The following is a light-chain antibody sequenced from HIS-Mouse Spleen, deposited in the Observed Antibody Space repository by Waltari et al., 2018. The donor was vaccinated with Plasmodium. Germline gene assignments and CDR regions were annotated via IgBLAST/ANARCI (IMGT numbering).Light chain of an antibody. Sequence: SYELTQPPSVSVSPGQTARITCSGYALPTKYAYWDQQKSGQAPVLVIYEDSKRPSGIPERFSGSSSGTMATLTISGAQVEDEADYYCYSTDSSGNHRVFGGGTKLTVL. CDR3: YSTDSSGNHRV. CDR1: ALPTKY. J-gene: IGLJ3*02. V-gene: IGLV3-10*01. CDR2: EDS.